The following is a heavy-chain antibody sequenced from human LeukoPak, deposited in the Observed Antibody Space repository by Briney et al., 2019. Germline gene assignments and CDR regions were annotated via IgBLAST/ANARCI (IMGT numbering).Heavy chain of an antibody. CDR2: IYAGGNT. D-gene: IGHD3-3*01. V-gene: IGHV4-4*07. J-gene: IGHJ4*02. Sequence: SETLSLTCTVSGGSISFYYWTWLRQSAGKGLEGIGRIYAGGNTNYSPSLKSRATLSIDTSKNHFSLKLTSVPAADTAVYYCARDSRYFDFWSGYVDYWGQGILVTVSS. CDR1: GGSISFYY. CDR3: ARDSRYFDFWSGYVDY.